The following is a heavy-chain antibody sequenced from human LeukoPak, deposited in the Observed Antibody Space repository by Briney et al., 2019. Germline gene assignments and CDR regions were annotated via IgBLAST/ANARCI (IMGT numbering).Heavy chain of an antibody. Sequence: SETLSLTCAVYGGSFSGYYWSWICQPPGKGLEWIGEINHSGSTNYNPSLKSRVTISVDTSKNQFSLKLSSVTAADTAVYYCARGVTIFGVAYAFDYWGQGTLVTVSS. CDR2: INHSGST. D-gene: IGHD3-3*01. V-gene: IGHV4-34*01. CDR3: ARGVTIFGVAYAFDY. CDR1: GGSFSGYY. J-gene: IGHJ4*02.